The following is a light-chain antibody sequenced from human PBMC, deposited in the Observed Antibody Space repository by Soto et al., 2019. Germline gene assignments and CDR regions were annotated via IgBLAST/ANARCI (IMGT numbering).Light chain of an antibody. CDR2: AAS. CDR1: QSISSY. V-gene: IGKV1-39*01. CDR3: QQSYSTPRT. J-gene: IGKJ4*01. Sequence: DLQMTQSPSSLSASVGDRVTITCRARQSISSYLNWYQQKPGKAPKLLIYAASSLQSGVPSRFSGSGSGTDFTLTISSLQPEDFATYYCQQSYSTPRTFGGGTKVEIK.